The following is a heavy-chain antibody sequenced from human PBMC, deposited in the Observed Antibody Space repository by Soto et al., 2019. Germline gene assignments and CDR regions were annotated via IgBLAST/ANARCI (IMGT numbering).Heavy chain of an antibody. D-gene: IGHD3-10*01. V-gene: IGHV3-15*01. CDR1: GFTFSNAW. J-gene: IGHJ6*02. CDR3: TTQITMVRGVIPPVGAMDV. Sequence: EVQLVESGGGLVKPGGSLRLSCAASGFTFSNAWVSWVRQAPGKGLEWVGRIKSKTDGGTTDYAAPVKGRFTISRDDSKNTLYLQMNSLKTEDTAVYYCTTQITMVRGVIPPVGAMDVWGQGTTVTVSS. CDR2: IKSKTDGGTT.